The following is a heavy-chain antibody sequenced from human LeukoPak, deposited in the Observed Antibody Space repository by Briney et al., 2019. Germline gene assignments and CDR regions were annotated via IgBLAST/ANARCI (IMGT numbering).Heavy chain of an antibody. CDR1: GFTFRTYG. CDR3: AKDYKWSFDV. Sequence: GGSLRLSCAASGFTFRTYGMHWVRQAPGKGLEWVAYIRRHGNDKYYADSVRGRFTISRDNSKNTLYLQMNSLTAEDTAVFYCAKDYKWSFDVWGRGTLVTVSS. V-gene: IGHV3-30*02. CDR2: IRRHGNDK. D-gene: IGHD1-1*01. J-gene: IGHJ2*01.